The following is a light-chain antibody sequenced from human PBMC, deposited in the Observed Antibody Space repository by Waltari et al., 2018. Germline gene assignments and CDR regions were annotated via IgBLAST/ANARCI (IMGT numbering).Light chain of an antibody. V-gene: IGLV1-40*01. Sequence: QSVLTQPPSVSGAPGQRVTIPCTGTSPNIGAGHAVHWYPQFPGTAPKLLIYGNSNRPSGVPDRFSGSKSDTSASLTITGLQAEDEADYFCHSFDSSLSTGVVFGGGTKVTVL. J-gene: IGLJ2*01. CDR1: SPNIGAGHA. CDR2: GNS. CDR3: HSFDSSLSTGVV.